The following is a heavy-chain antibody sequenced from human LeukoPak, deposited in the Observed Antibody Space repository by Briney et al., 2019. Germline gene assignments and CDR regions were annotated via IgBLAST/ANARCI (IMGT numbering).Heavy chain of an antibody. CDR1: GYSIRSGYH. V-gene: IGHV4-38-2*01. J-gene: IGHJ4*02. D-gene: IGHD2/OR15-2a*01. CDR2: IYHSGSI. CDR3: ARRNFANYYFDF. Sequence: LETLSLTCAVSGYSIRSGYHRGWIRQPPGKGLEWIGNIYHSGSIYYNPSLKSRVTISPDTSKNQFSLRLSSATAADTAVYFCARRNFANYYFDFWGRGTLVTVSS.